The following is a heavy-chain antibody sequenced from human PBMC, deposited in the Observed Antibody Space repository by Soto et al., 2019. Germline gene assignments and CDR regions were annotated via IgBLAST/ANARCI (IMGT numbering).Heavy chain of an antibody. CDR2: IFYTGST. CDR3: ARGGSGWSNYYYFDY. CDR1: GGTINSGDYF. V-gene: IGHV4-30-4*01. J-gene: IGHJ4*02. D-gene: IGHD6-19*01. Sequence: SETLSLTCSVSGGTINSGDYFWSWIRQPPGKGLEWIGSIFYTGSTYYNPSLKSRVTISVDTSKNQFSLKLSSVTAADTAVYYCARGGSGWSNYYYFDYWGQGTLVTVSS.